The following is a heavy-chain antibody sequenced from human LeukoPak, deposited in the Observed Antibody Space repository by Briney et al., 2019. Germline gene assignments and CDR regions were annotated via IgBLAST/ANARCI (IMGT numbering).Heavy chain of an antibody. CDR1: GGTFSSYA. Sequence: SVTVSCKASGGTFSSYAISWVRQAPGQGLEWMGGIIPIFGTANYAQKFQGRVTITADESTSTAYMELSSLRSEDTAVYYCARESPRMGATRSAFDIWGQGTMVTVSS. D-gene: IGHD1-26*01. J-gene: IGHJ3*02. V-gene: IGHV1-69*13. CDR3: ARESPRMGATRSAFDI. CDR2: IIPIFGTA.